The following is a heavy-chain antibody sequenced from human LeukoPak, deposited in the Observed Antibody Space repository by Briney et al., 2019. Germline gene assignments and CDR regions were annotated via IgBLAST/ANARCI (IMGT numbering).Heavy chain of an antibody. J-gene: IGHJ6*02. D-gene: IGHD3-22*01. CDR2: IYYSGST. Sequence: SETLSLTCTVSGGSISSSSYYWGWIRQPPGKGLEWIGSIYYSGSTYYNPSLKSRVTISVDTSKNQFSLKLSSVTAADTAVYYCARDPPRYYYDSSYGMDVWGQGTTVTVSS. V-gene: IGHV4-39*07. CDR1: GGSISSSSYY. CDR3: ARDPPRYYYDSSYGMDV.